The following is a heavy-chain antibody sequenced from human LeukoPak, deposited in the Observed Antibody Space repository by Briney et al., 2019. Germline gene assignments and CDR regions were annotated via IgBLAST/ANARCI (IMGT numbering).Heavy chain of an antibody. V-gene: IGHV4-30-2*01. CDR1: GGSISSGGYY. D-gene: IGHD3-22*01. CDR3: ARDQTVNYYDSSGYYYVGDY. J-gene: IGHJ4*02. CDR2: IYHSGST. Sequence: SETLSLTCTVSGGSISSGGYYWSWIRQPPGKGLEWIGYIYHSGSTYYNPSLKSRVTISVDRSKNQFSLKLSSVTAADTAVYYCARDQTVNYYDSSGYYYVGDYWGQGTLVTVSS.